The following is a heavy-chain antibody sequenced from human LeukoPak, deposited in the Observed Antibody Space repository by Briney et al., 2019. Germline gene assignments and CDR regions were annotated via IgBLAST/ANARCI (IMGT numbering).Heavy chain of an antibody. D-gene: IGHD3-22*01. V-gene: IGHV5-51*01. CDR1: GYSFTSYW. Sequence: GESLKISCKGSGYSFTSYWIGWVRQMPGKGLGWMGIIYPGDSDTRYSPSFQGQVIISADKSISTAYLQWSSLKASDTAMYYCARRYYYDSSGYYFYYFDYWGQGTLVTVSS. J-gene: IGHJ4*02. CDR2: IYPGDSDT. CDR3: ARRYYYDSSGYYFYYFDY.